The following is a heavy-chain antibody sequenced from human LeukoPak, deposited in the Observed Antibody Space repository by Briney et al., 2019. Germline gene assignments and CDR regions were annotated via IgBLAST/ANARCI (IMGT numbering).Heavy chain of an antibody. V-gene: IGHV1-69*01. J-gene: IGHJ4*02. Sequence: SVKVSCKASGGTFSSYATSWVRQAPGQGLEWMGGIIPIFGTANYAQKFQGRVTITADESTSTAYMELSSLRSEDTAVYYCARDLDPDILTPTYPSFDYWGQGTLVTVSS. CDR3: ARDLDPDILTPTYPSFDY. CDR1: GGTFSSYA. D-gene: IGHD3-9*01. CDR2: IIPIFGTA.